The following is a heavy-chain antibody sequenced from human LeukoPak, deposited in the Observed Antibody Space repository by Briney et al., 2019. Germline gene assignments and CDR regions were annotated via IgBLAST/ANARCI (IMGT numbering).Heavy chain of an antibody. J-gene: IGHJ3*02. CDR1: GFTVSSNY. Sequence: GGSLRLSCAASGFTVSSNYMSWVRQAPGKGLEWVSVIYSGGSTYYADSVKGRFTISRDNSKNTLYLQMNSLRAEGTAVYYCARVERGYSYGPDAFDIWGQGTMVTVSS. CDR3: ARVERGYSYGPDAFDI. D-gene: IGHD5-18*01. CDR2: IYSGGST. V-gene: IGHV3-53*01.